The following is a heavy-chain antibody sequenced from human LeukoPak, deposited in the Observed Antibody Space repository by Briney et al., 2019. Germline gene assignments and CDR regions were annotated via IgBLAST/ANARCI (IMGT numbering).Heavy chain of an antibody. CDR3: AVAGSGTFDI. Sequence: PGGSLRLSCTASGFTFSDYAMSWVRQVPGKGLEWVSTISTNGDSTYYADSVKGRFTISRDNSRNTLSLQMNSLRVEDTAVYYCAVAGSGTFDIWGQGTVVIVSS. D-gene: IGHD3-10*01. V-gene: IGHV3-23*01. CDR2: ISTNGDST. CDR1: GFTFSDYA. J-gene: IGHJ3*02.